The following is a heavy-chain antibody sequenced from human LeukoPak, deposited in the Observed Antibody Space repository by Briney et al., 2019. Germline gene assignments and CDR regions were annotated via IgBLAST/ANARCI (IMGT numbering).Heavy chain of an antibody. CDR2: IHYSGTT. J-gene: IGHJ4*02. Sequence: SETLSLTCTVSGGSISSSSYYWGWIRQPPGKGLEWIGSIHYSGTTYYNPSLKSRITISVDTSENQFSLKLSSVTAADTAVYYCARGRAFFDWGQGTLVTVSS. D-gene: IGHD3-3*02. CDR3: ARGRAFFD. V-gene: IGHV4-39*01. CDR1: GGSISSSSYY.